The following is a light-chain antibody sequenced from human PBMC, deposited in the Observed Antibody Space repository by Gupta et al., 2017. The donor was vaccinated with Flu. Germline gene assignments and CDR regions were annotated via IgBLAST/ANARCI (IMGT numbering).Light chain of an antibody. V-gene: IGLV3-21*02. CDR2: ADK. CDR1: SIGSKS. CDR3: QVWDDRSDPILV. Sequence: GQTARISCGGSSIGSKSVHWYQHKPGQAPVVVVYADKDRPSGIPERFSGSNSGNAATLTISGVEAGDEADYYCQVWDDRSDPILVFGGGTKLTVL. J-gene: IGLJ3*02.